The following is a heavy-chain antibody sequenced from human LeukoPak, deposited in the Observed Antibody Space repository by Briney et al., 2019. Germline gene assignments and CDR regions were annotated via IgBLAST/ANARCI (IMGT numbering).Heavy chain of an antibody. CDR2: IYYSGST. Sequence: SETLSLTCTVSGGSVSSGSYYWSWIRQPPGKGLEWIGYIYYSGSTNYNPSLKSRATISVDTSKNQFSLKLSSVTAADTAVYYCARDPVGATGMDVRGQGTTVTVSS. V-gene: IGHV4-61*01. D-gene: IGHD1-26*01. CDR3: ARDPVGATGMDV. CDR1: GGSVSSGSYY. J-gene: IGHJ6*02.